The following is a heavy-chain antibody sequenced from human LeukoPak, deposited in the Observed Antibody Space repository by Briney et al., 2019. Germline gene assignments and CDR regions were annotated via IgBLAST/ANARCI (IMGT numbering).Heavy chain of an antibody. CDR2: IYPGDSDT. J-gene: IGHJ4*02. Sequence: GEPLKISCKGSGYSFTSYWIGWVRQMPGKGLEWMGIIYPGDSDTRYSPSFQGQVTISADKSISTAYLQWSSLKASDTAMYYCARHVEGGGSSSPGDYWGQGTLVTVSS. D-gene: IGHD6-6*01. CDR3: ARHVEGGGSSSPGDY. CDR1: GYSFTSYW. V-gene: IGHV5-51*01.